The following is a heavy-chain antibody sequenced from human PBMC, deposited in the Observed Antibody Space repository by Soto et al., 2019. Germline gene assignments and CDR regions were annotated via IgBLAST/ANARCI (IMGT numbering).Heavy chain of an antibody. CDR2: ISYDGSDK. V-gene: IGHV3-30-3*01. D-gene: IGHD2-8*01. CDR3: ARCMLPFYYYALDV. Sequence: GGSLRLSCAASGFTFSSYPMHWVRQAPGKGLEWVAVISYDGSDKYYADSVEGRFTISRDSSKNTLDLQMNSLRAEDTAVYYCARCMLPFYYYALDVWGQGTTVTVSS. CDR1: GFTFSSYP. J-gene: IGHJ6*02.